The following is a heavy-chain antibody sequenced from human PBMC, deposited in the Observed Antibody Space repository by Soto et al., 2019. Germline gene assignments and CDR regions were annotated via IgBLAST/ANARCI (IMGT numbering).Heavy chain of an antibody. D-gene: IGHD3-16*02. CDR1: GGSFSGYY. J-gene: IGHJ4*02. Sequence: QVQLQQWGAGLLKPSETLSLTCAVYGGSFSGYYWSWIRQPPGKGLEWMGEINHSGSTNYNPSLKSRVTISVDTSKNQFSLKLSSVTAADTAVYYCAGRRYIWGSYRTYYFDYWGQGTLVTVSS. V-gene: IGHV4-34*01. CDR3: AGRRYIWGSYRTYYFDY. CDR2: INHSGST.